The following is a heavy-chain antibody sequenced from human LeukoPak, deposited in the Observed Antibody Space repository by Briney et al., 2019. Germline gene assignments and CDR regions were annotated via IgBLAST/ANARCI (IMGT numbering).Heavy chain of an antibody. CDR2: ISGSGGNT. CDR1: GFTFSSCA. Sequence: PGGSLRLSCAASGFTFSSCAMSWVRQAPGKGLEWVSTISGSGGNTYYVDSVKGRFTISRDNSKNTLYLQMNSLRVEDTAVYYCAKDTWGEYWGQGTLVTVSS. CDR3: AKDTWGEY. J-gene: IGHJ4*02. V-gene: IGHV3-23*01. D-gene: IGHD3-10*01.